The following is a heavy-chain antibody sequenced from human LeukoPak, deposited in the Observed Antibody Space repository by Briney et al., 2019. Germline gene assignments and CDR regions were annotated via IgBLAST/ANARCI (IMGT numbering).Heavy chain of an antibody. CDR3: ASHIYCGGDCSGPFDY. Sequence: ASVKVSCKASGYTFTSYGISWVRQAPGQGLEWMGWISAYNGNTNYAQKFQGRVTMTTDTSTSTAYMELRSLRSDDTAVYYCASHIYCGGDCSGPFDYWGQGTLVTVSS. J-gene: IGHJ4*02. CDR2: ISAYNGNT. CDR1: GYTFTSYG. D-gene: IGHD2-21*02. V-gene: IGHV1-18*01.